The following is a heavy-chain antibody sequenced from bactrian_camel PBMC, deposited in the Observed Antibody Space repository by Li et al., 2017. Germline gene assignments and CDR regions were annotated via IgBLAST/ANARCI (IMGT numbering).Heavy chain of an antibody. V-gene: IGHV3S6*01. J-gene: IGHJ4*01. Sequence: VQLVESGGGSVQAGGSLELSCAASGFTFSSYSMSWVRQAPGKGLEWVSVISPDGKKSFYADSVKGRFSISRDNAENTVYLQMFSLKSEDTALYYCACGVNPTYRYGQGTQVTVS. D-gene: IGHD3*01. CDR2: ISPDGKKS. CDR1: GFTFSSYS.